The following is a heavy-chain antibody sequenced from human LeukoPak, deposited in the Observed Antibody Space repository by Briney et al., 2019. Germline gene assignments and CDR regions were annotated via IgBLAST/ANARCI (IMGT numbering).Heavy chain of an antibody. CDR3: ARTSTGNAIDM. CDR2: INSDGTST. J-gene: IGHJ3*02. D-gene: IGHD1-1*01. CDR1: GFTFSSYW. V-gene: IGHV3-74*01. Sequence: GGSLRLSCAASGFTFSSYWMHWVRQAPGRGLVWVSRINSDGTSTSHEDSGKGRLTISKDNAKNTLYLQMNSLRVEDTAVYYCARTSTGNAIDMWGQGTMVTVSS.